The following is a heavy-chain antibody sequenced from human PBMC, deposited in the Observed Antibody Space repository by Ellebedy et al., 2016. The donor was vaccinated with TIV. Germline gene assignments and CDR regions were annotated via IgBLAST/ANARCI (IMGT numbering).Heavy chain of an antibody. Sequence: AASVKVSCKASGGTFSSYAISWVRQAPGQGLEWMGGIIPIFGTANYAQKFQGRVTITADESTSTAYMELSSLRSEDTAVYYCATRDVLLSRYGMDVWGQGTTVTVSS. CDR2: IIPIFGTA. CDR1: GGTFSSYA. V-gene: IGHV1-69*13. CDR3: ATRDVLLSRYGMDV. D-gene: IGHD3-10*01. J-gene: IGHJ6*02.